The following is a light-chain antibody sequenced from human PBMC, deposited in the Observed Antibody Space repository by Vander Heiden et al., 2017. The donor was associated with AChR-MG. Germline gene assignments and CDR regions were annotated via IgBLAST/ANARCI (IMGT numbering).Light chain of an antibody. CDR2: DVS. Sequence: QSALTQPASVSGSPGQAITISCPGTSSDVGGYNYVSWYQQHPGKAPKLMFYDVSNRPSGVSNRFSGSKSGNTASLTISGLQAEDEADYYCSSYTSSITFYVFGTGTKVTVL. V-gene: IGLV2-14*03. CDR3: SSYTSSITFYV. J-gene: IGLJ1*01. CDR1: SSDVGGYNY.